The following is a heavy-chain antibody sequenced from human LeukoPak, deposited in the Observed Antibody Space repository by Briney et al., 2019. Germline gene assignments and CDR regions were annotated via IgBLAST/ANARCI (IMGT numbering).Heavy chain of an antibody. CDR3: ARGQVKQQLLPRTGSRDYYYYMDV. CDR2: INHSGST. CDR1: GGSFSGYY. J-gene: IGHJ6*03. Sequence: SQSLSLTCAVYGGSFSGYYWSWIRQPAGEGLGWIGEINHSGSTNYNPSLKSQATMSVDTSKTQFSLKLSSVTAADTAVYYCARGQVKQQLLPRTGSRDYYYYMDVWGKGTTVTASS. D-gene: IGHD6-13*01. V-gene: IGHV4-34*01.